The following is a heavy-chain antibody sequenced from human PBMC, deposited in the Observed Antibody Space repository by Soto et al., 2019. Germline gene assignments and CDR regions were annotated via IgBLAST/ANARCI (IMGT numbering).Heavy chain of an antibody. Sequence: ASVKVSCKASGYTFTSYGISWVRQAPGQGLEWMGWISAYNGNTNYAQKLQGRVTMTTDTSTSTAYMELRSLRSDDTAVYYCARDPYYDILTGTFDYWGQGTLVTVSS. CDR3: ARDPYYDILTGTFDY. CDR2: ISAYNGNT. CDR1: GYTFTSYG. D-gene: IGHD3-9*01. J-gene: IGHJ4*02. V-gene: IGHV1-18*01.